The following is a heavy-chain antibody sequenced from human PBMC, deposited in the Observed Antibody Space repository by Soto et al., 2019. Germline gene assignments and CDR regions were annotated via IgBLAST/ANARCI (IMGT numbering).Heavy chain of an antibody. CDR2: INNAGST. V-gene: IGHV3-66*01. CDR1: GFDASVNF. Sequence: EVRLVESGGTLVQPGGSLKLSCAASGFDASVNFMTWVRQGPGKGLEWVSAINNAGSTFYADSVKGRFTISRDDSKTTLFLQMNSLRVEDTAMFYCVRENYYYGMDVWGQGTAVTVSS. CDR3: VRENYYYGMDV. J-gene: IGHJ6*02.